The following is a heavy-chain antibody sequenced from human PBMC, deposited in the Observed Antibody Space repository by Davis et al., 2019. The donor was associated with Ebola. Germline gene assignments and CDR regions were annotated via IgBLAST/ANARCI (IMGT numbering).Heavy chain of an antibody. J-gene: IGHJ3*02. V-gene: IGHV3-7*03. D-gene: IGHD2-2*01. CDR2: IKEDGSEM. CDR1: GFTFTDYG. Sequence: GESLKISCETSGFTFTDYGIHWVRQAPGKGLEWVANIKEDGSEMNYGDSVKGRFTISRDNAKNSLYLQMNSLRAEDTALYYCARDANYCRSPICYDVFDIWGQGTMVTVSS. CDR3: ARDANYCRSPICYDVFDI.